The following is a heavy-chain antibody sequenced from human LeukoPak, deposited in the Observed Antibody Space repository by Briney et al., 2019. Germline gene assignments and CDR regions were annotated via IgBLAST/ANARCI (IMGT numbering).Heavy chain of an antibody. D-gene: IGHD5-18*01. V-gene: IGHV1-46*01. CDR2: LNPSGGSS. J-gene: IGHJ4*02. CDR1: GYTVTSYY. Sequence: ASVKVSCKASGYTVTSYYMHWVRQAPGQGLEWMAILNPSGGSSNYAQKFQGRATLTRATSTGTVYMELSSLRSEDTAVYYCASGDTAMVTAFDYWGQGTLVTVSS. CDR3: ASGDTAMVTAFDY.